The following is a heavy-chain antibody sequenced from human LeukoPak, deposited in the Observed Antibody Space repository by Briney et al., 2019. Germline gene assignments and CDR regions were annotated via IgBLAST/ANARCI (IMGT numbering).Heavy chain of an antibody. Sequence: GGPLRLSCEASGFTFSNYAMSGVGQAPGMGLEWVAAITRSGGDTYYADSVKGRFTIFRDNSKNTLSLQMNSLRAEDKAVYYCAKADYGGFAFDYWGQGTLVTVSS. CDR2: ITRSGGDT. CDR3: AKADYGGFAFDY. CDR1: GFTFSNYA. V-gene: IGHV3-23*01. D-gene: IGHD4-23*01. J-gene: IGHJ4*02.